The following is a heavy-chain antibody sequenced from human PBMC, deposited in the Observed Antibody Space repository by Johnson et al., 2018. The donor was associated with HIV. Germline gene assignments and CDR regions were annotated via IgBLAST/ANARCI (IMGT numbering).Heavy chain of an antibody. V-gene: IGHV3-7*02. Sequence: VQLVESGGGLVQPGGSLRLSCAASGFTFRSYWMSWVRQAPGKGLEWVAIIKQEGSEKYYVYSVKGRFTIPRVDAKNSLYLQMNSLRAEDTAVYYCARGTPWDAFDIWGQGTMVTVSS. CDR1: GFTFRSYW. J-gene: IGHJ3*02. CDR3: ARGTPWDAFDI. CDR2: IKQEGSEK.